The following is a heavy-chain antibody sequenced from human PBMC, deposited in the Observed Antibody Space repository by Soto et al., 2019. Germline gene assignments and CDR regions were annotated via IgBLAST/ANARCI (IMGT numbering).Heavy chain of an antibody. V-gene: IGHV3-7*01. CDR2: INQDGSEK. CDR1: ESTVSRDW. Sequence: EVHLVESGGGLVQTGGSLRLSCAIFESTVSRDWMNWVRQAPGKGLEWVAHINQDGSEKYYVDSVKGRFTISRDNAKKSLYLQMNTLRPADTAMYSCSEGVGDAFWGQGTLVTVSS. D-gene: IGHD1-26*01. CDR3: SEGVGDAF. J-gene: IGHJ4*02.